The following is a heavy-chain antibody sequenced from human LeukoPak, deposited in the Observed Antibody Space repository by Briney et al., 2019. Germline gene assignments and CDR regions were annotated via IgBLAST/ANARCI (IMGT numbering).Heavy chain of an antibody. D-gene: IGHD1-26*01. V-gene: IGHV3-7*01. CDR1: GFTFSSYW. CDR3: ARVLGGSYSAFDI. Sequence: SGGSLRLSGAASGFTFSSYWMSWVRQAPGKGLEWVANIKQDGSEKYYVDSVKGRFTISRDNAKNSLYLQMNSLRAEDTAVYYCARVLGGSYSAFDIWGQGTMVTVSS. CDR2: IKQDGSEK. J-gene: IGHJ3*02.